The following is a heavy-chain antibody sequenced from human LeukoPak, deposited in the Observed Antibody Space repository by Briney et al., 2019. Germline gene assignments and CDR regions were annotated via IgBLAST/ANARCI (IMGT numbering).Heavy chain of an antibody. J-gene: IGHJ3*02. V-gene: IGHV4-4*07. CDR1: GGSISNYK. Sequence: SETLSLTCTVSGGSISNYKWSWIRQPAGKGLEWIGRIYTSGSTNYNPSLKSRVTMSVDTSKNQFSLNLSSVTAADTAVYYCASRMTTVTPDDAFDIWGQGTMVTVSS. CDR2: IYTSGST. CDR3: ASRMTTVTPDDAFDI. D-gene: IGHD4-17*01.